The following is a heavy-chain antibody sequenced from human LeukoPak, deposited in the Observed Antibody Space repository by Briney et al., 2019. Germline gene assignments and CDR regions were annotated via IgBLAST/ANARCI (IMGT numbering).Heavy chain of an antibody. CDR1: GGSISSYY. J-gene: IGHJ4*02. CDR3: ARATSHRYSYGYVDY. Sequence: PSETLSLTCTVSGGSISSYYWSWIRQPPGKGLEWIGYIYYSVSTNYNPSLTSRVPISLDTSKPQLSLKPSSVTAAATAVYYCARATSHRYSYGYVDYWGQGTLVTVSS. D-gene: IGHD5-18*01. V-gene: IGHV4-59*01. CDR2: IYYSVST.